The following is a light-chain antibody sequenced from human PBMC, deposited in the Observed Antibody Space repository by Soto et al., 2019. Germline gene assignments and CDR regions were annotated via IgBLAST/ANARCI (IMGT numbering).Light chain of an antibody. J-gene: IGKJ3*01. Sequence: DIQMTQSPSSLSASVGDRVTITCRASQSISSYLNWYQQKPGKAPKLLIYAASSLQSGVPSRFSGSGSGTDFTLNIRSLQPEDFATYYCQPSYSTPHFGPGTKVDIK. CDR1: QSISSY. CDR2: AAS. V-gene: IGKV1-39*01. CDR3: QPSYSTPH.